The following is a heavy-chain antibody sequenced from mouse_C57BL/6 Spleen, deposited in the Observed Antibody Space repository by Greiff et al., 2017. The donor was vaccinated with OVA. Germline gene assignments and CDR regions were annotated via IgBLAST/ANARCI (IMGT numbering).Heavy chain of an antibody. CDR2: INPNNGGT. J-gene: IGHJ4*01. CDR3: ARFTTVRGNAMDY. Sequence: EVQLQQSGPELVKPGASVKISCKASGYTFTDYYMNWVKQSHGKSLEWIGDINPNNGGTSYNQKFKGKATLTVDKSSSTAYMELRSLTSEDSAVYYCARFTTVRGNAMDYWGQGTSVTVSS. D-gene: IGHD1-1*01. CDR1: GYTFTDYY. V-gene: IGHV1-26*01.